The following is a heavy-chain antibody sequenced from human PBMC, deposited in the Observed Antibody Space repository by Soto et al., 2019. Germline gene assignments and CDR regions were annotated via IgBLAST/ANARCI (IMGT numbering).Heavy chain of an antibody. V-gene: IGHV1-46*01. CDR3: ARSIAARGYYYYGMDV. D-gene: IGHD6-6*01. Sequence: ASVKVSCKASGYTFTSYYMHWVRQAPGQGLEWMGIINPSGGSTSYAQKFQGRVTMTRDTSTSTVYMELSSLRSEDTAVYYCARSIAARGYYYYGMDVWGQGTTVTVS. CDR2: INPSGGST. J-gene: IGHJ6*02. CDR1: GYTFTSYY.